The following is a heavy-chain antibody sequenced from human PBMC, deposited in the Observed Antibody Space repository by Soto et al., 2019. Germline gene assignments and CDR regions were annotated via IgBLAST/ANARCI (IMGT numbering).Heavy chain of an antibody. CDR3: AKYQIGHIVVVTAMGYSGMDL. Sequence: EVQLLESGGGLVQPGGSLRLSCAASGFTFSSYAMSWVRQAPGKGLEWVSAISGSGGSTYYADSVKGRFTISRDNSKNTLYLQMNSLGAADTAVYYCAKYQIGHIVVVTAMGYSGMDLWGQGTTVTVSS. J-gene: IGHJ6*02. D-gene: IGHD2-21*02. V-gene: IGHV3-23*01. CDR1: GFTFSSYA. CDR2: ISGSGGST.